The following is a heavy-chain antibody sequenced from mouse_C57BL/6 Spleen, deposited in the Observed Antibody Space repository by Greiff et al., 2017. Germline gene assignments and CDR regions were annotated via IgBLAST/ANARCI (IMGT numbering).Heavy chain of an antibody. D-gene: IGHD2-4*01. Sequence: QVQLQQPGAELVKPGASVKMSCKASGYTFTSYWITWVKQRPGQGLEWIGDIYPGSGSTNYNEKFKSKATLTVDTSSSTSYMQLSSLTSEDSAVYYGARDYGGVSCFAYWGQGTLVTVSA. CDR3: ARDYGGVSCFAY. J-gene: IGHJ3*01. CDR1: GYTFTSYW. CDR2: IYPGSGST. V-gene: IGHV1-55*01.